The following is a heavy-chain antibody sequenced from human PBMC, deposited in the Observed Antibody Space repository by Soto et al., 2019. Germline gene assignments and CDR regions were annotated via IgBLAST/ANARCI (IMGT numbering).Heavy chain of an antibody. CDR3: AKEGPITNWYFDY. Sequence: QVQLAESGGGVVQPGRSLRLSCAASGFTFSSYGMHWVRQVPGKGLEWVTVISYDGKVAYYADSVKGRFTISRDNSKNTLYLQMNSLRTEDTAMYYCAKEGPITNWYFDYWGQGTLVTVSS. D-gene: IGHD1-1*01. CDR2: ISYDGKVA. V-gene: IGHV3-30*18. J-gene: IGHJ4*02. CDR1: GFTFSSYG.